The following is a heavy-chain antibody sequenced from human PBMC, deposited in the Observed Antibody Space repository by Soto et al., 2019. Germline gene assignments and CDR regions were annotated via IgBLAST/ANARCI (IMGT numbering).Heavy chain of an antibody. CDR2: IYYSGST. J-gene: IGHJ4*02. CDR1: GGSISSSSYY. Sequence: SETLSLTCTVSGGSISSSSYYWGWIRQPPGKGLEGIGSIYYSGSTYYNPSLKSRVTISVDTSKNQFSLKRSFVTAADTAVYYCARHERGYGSGSYGDYWGQGTLVTVSS. D-gene: IGHD3-10*01. V-gene: IGHV4-39*01. CDR3: ARHERGYGSGSYGDY.